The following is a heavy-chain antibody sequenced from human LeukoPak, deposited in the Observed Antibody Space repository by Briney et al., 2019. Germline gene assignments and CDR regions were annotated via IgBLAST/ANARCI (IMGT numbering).Heavy chain of an antibody. D-gene: IGHD3-10*01. CDR1: GFTVSSNY. CDR2: IYSGGST. V-gene: IGHV3-66*01. Sequence: GGSLRLSCAASGFTVSSNYMSWVRQAPGKGLEWVSVIYSGGSTYYADSVKGRFTISRDNAKNSLYLQMNSLRAEDTAVYYCARDKRWFGELVYFDYWGQGTLVTVSS. CDR3: ARDKRWFGELVYFDY. J-gene: IGHJ4*02.